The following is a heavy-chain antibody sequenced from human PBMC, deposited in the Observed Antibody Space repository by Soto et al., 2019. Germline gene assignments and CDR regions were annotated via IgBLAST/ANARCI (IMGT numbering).Heavy chain of an antibody. J-gene: IGHJ6*02. Sequence: QVPLVQSGAEVKKPGASVKVSCKASGYTFTSYGISWVRQAPGQGLEWMGWISAYNGNTNYAQKLQGRVTMTTDTSTSTAYMELRSLRSDDTAVYYCARDLPQVYYYYYGMDVWGQGTTVTVSS. CDR2: ISAYNGNT. V-gene: IGHV1-18*04. CDR3: ARDLPQVYYYYYGMDV. CDR1: GYTFTSYG.